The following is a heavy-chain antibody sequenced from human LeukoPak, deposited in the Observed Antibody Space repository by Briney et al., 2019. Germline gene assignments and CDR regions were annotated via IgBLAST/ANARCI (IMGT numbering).Heavy chain of an antibody. Sequence: SGTLSLTCAVSGGSISSSNWWSWVRQPPGKRLEWIGEIYHSGSTNYNPSLKSRVTISVDTSKNQFSLKLNSVTATDTAVYYCARHYGPWGQGTLVTVSS. J-gene: IGHJ4*02. CDR3: ARHYGP. CDR2: IYHSGST. D-gene: IGHD3-10*01. V-gene: IGHV4-4*02. CDR1: GGSISSSNW.